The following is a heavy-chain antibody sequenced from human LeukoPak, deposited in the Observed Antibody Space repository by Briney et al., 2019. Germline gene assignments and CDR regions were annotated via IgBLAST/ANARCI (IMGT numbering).Heavy chain of an antibody. V-gene: IGHV1-18*01. CDR2: ISAYNGNT. J-gene: IGHJ4*02. CDR3: ARQRWLQLSDY. D-gene: IGHD5-24*01. CDR1: GYTFTSYG. Sequence: ASVTVSCKASGYTFTSYGISWVRQAPGQGLEWMGWISAYNGNTNYAQELQGRVTMTTDTSTSTAYMELRSLRSDDTAVYYCARQRWLQLSDYWGQGTLVTVSS.